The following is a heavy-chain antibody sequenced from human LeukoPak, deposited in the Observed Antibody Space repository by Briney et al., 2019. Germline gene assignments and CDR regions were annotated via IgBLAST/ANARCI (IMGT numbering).Heavy chain of an antibody. D-gene: IGHD2-2*01. J-gene: IGHJ2*01. CDR2: IYYSGNT. Sequence: SETLSLTCTVSGGSISSYFWIWIRQPPGKGLEWIGYIYYSGNTNSNPSLKSRVTISLDTSKNQFSLKLSSVTAADTAVYYCVRSGGYCGTTTCHVEYFDLWGRGTLVTV. CDR3: VRSGGYCGTTTCHVEYFDL. V-gene: IGHV4-59*08. CDR1: GGSISSYF.